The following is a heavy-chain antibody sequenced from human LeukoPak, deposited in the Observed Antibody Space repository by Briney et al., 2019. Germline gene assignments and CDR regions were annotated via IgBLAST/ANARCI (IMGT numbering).Heavy chain of an antibody. Sequence: SESLSLTCAVYGGSFSGYYWSWIRQPPGKGLEWVGEINHSGSTNYNPSLKSRVTISVDTSKNQFSLKLSSVTAADTVVYYCARGLITMVRGAPSYMDVWGKGTTVTVSS. CDR1: GGSFSGYY. CDR2: INHSGST. D-gene: IGHD3-10*01. CDR3: ARGLITMVRGAPSYMDV. J-gene: IGHJ6*03. V-gene: IGHV4-34*01.